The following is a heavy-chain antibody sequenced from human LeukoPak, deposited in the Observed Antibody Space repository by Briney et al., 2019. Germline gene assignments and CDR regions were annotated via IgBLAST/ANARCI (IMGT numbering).Heavy chain of an antibody. Sequence: GGSLRLSCAASGFTFSSYALSWVRQAPGKGLEWVSSISGSAYSTYYADSVKGRFTISRDNSKNTLYLQMNSLRAEDTAVYYCAKALYYYDSSSYYDSDYWGQGTLVTVSS. CDR1: GFTFSSYA. J-gene: IGHJ4*02. D-gene: IGHD3-22*01. V-gene: IGHV3-23*01. CDR2: ISGSAYST. CDR3: AKALYYYDSSSYYDSDY.